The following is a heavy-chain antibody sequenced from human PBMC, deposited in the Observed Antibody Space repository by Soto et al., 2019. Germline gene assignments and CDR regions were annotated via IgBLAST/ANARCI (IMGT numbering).Heavy chain of an antibody. CDR2: IIPIFGTA. V-gene: IGHV1-69*12. CDR3: ADHHPTHYYSGMDV. CDR1: GGTFSSYA. Sequence: QVQLVQSGAEVKKPGSSVKVSCKASGGTFSSYAISWVRQAPGQGLEWMGGIIPIFGTANYAQKFQGRVTSTAAESTRTADMELSSLRSEDTAVYYCADHHPTHYYSGMDVWGQGPTVTVSS. J-gene: IGHJ6*02.